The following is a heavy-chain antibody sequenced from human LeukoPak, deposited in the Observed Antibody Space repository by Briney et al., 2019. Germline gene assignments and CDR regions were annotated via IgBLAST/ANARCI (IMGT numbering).Heavy chain of an antibody. CDR2: ISWDGGST. CDR3: AKAVKADFWSGYNGMDV. D-gene: IGHD3-3*01. J-gene: IGHJ6*02. CDR1: GFTFDDYT. V-gene: IGHV3-43*01. Sequence: GSLRLSCAASGFTFDDYTMHWVRQAPGKGLEWVSLISWDGGSTYYADSVKGRFTISRDNSKNSLYLQMNSLRTEDTALYYCAKAVKADFWSGYNGMDVWGQGTTVTVSS.